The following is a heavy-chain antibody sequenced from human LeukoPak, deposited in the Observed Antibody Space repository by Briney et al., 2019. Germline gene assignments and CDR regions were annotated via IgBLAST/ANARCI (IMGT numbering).Heavy chain of an antibody. CDR1: GFTFSDYY. CDR2: ISSSGSTI. Sequence: GGSLRLSCAASGFTFSDYYMNWVRQAPGKGLEWVSYISSSGSTIYYADSVKGRFTISRDNAKNSLHLQMNSLRAEDTAVYCCARGRWVLRYFTFDLWGRGTLVTVSS. V-gene: IGHV3-11*04. D-gene: IGHD3-9*01. CDR3: ARGRWVLRYFTFDL. J-gene: IGHJ2*01.